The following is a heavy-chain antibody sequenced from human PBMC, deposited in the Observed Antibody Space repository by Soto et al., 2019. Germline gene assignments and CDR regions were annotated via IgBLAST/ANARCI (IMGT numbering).Heavy chain of an antibody. CDR1: EFTFSTYA. V-gene: IGHV3-23*01. CDR2: ISDSGDIT. CDR3: ARGSLFRGPSSWIDY. D-gene: IGHD6-13*01. Sequence: GGSLRLSCAASEFTFSTYAMTWVRQAPGRGLQWVATISDSGDITYYADSVKGRFTISRDNSKNSLYLQMNSLRAEDTAVYYCARGSLFRGPSSWIDYWGQGTMVTVSS. J-gene: IGHJ4*02.